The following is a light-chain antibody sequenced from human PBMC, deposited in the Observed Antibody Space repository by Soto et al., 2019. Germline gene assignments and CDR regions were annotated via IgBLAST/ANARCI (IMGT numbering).Light chain of an antibody. CDR2: GAS. CDR1: QSVSSN. V-gene: IGKV3-15*01. J-gene: IGKJ5*01. CDR3: QQYKNWPPIT. Sequence: EIVSTQSPAILSVSPGERATLSCRASQSVSSNLAWYQQKPCQAPRLLIYGASTRATGIPARFSGSGSGTEFTLTISSLQSEDFAVYYGQQYKNWPPITFGQGTRLEIK.